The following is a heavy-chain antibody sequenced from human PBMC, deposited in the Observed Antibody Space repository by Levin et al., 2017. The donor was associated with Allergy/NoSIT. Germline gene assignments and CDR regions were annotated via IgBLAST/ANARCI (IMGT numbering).Heavy chain of an antibody. Sequence: LSLTCAASGFTFDDYGMSWVRQAPGKGLEWVSGINWNGGSTGYADSVKGRFTISRDNAKNSLYLQMNSLRAEDTALYHCASSSSSWYEYFQHWGQGTLVTVSS. V-gene: IGHV3-20*01. D-gene: IGHD6-13*01. J-gene: IGHJ1*01. CDR3: ASSSSSWYEYFQH. CDR1: GFTFDDYG. CDR2: INWNGGST.